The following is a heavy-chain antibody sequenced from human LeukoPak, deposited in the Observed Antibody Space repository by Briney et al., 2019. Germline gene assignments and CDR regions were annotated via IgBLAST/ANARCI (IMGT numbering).Heavy chain of an antibody. Sequence: GASVKVSCKASGYTFTSYGISWVRQAPGQGLEWMEWISAYNGNTNYAQKLQGRVTMTTDTSTSTAYMELSSLRSEDTAVYYCARRSDYYNWFDPWGQGTLVTVSS. CDR1: GYTFTSYG. CDR2: ISAYNGNT. J-gene: IGHJ5*02. V-gene: IGHV1-18*01. CDR3: ARRSDYYNWFDP. D-gene: IGHD2-21*02.